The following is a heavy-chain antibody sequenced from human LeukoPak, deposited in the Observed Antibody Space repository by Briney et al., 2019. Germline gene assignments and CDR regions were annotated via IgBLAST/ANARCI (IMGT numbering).Heavy chain of an antibody. CDR3: ARVHDRFGEFTYGDDY. CDR1: GGSISSSNW. J-gene: IGHJ4*02. D-gene: IGHD3-10*01. CDR2: IYHSGST. Sequence: MASGTLSLTCAVSGGSISSSNWWSWVRQPPGKGLEWIGEIYHSGSTNYNPSLKSRVTISVDKSKNQFSLKLSSVTAADTAVYYCARVHDRFGEFTYGDDYWGQGTLVTVSS. V-gene: IGHV4-4*02.